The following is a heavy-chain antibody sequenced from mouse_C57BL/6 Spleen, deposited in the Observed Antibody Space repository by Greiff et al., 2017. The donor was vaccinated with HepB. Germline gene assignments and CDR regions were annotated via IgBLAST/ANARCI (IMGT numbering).Heavy chain of an antibody. CDR1: GFTFSDAW. Sequence: EVKLEESGGGLVQPGGSMKLSCAASGFTFSDAWMDWVRQSPEKGLEWVAEIRNKANNHATYYAESVKGRFTISRDDSKSSVYLQMNSLRAEDTSIYYCTRYTLYYYAMDYWGQGTSVTVSS. CDR2: IRNKANNHAT. CDR3: TRYTLYYYAMDY. J-gene: IGHJ4*01. D-gene: IGHD5-1-1*01. V-gene: IGHV6-6*01.